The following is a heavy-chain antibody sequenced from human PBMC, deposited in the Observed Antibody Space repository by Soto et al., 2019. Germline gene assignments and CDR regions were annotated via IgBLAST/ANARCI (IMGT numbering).Heavy chain of an antibody. V-gene: IGHV1-69*02. D-gene: IGHD2-15*01. CDR2: IIPILGIA. Sequence: QVQLVQSGAEVKKPGSSVKVSCKASGGTFSSYTISWVRQAPGQGLEWMGRIIPILGIANYAQKFQGRVTITADKSTSTAYMELSSLRSEDTAVYYCATVGVVVVAATDYYYYYMDVRGKGTTVTVSS. J-gene: IGHJ6*03. CDR3: ATVGVVVVAATDYYYYYMDV. CDR1: GGTFSSYT.